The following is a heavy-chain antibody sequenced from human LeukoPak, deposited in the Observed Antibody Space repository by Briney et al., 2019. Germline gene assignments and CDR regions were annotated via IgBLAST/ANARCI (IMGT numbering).Heavy chain of an antibody. CDR1: SDSISSSNW. V-gene: IGHV4-4*02. J-gene: IGHJ2*01. CDR3: ARVRRYFDL. CDR2: IYHSGST. Sequence: KASGTLSLICAVPSDSISSSNWWSWFRQPPGKGLEWIGEIYHSGSTNYSPSLKSRAAISVDKSKNQFSLRLSSVTAADTAVYYCARVRRYFDLWGRGTLVTVSS.